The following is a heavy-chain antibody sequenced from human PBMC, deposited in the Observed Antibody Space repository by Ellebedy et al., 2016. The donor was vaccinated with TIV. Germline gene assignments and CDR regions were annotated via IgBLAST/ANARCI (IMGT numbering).Heavy chain of an antibody. V-gene: IGHV3-23*01. D-gene: IGHD3-22*01. Sequence: GESLKISCAASGFTFSSFAMSWVRQAPGKGLEWVSVISGGGGNTEYADSVKGRFTISRDNSKNTLHLQMNTLRAEDTDLYYCAKSHDTSGYHYIGAFDVWGQGTTVTVSS. CDR3: AKSHDTSGYHYIGAFDV. J-gene: IGHJ3*01. CDR2: ISGGGGNT. CDR1: GFTFSSFA.